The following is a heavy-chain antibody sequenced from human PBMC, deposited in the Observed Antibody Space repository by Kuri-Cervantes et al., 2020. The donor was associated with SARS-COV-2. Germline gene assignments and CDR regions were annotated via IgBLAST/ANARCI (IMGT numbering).Heavy chain of an antibody. CDR1: GGSISSSSYY. CDR2: INHSGNT. CDR3: ARLAIGDCSSTSCQSGFDP. D-gene: IGHD2-2*01. Sequence: SETLSLTCTVSGGSISSSSYYWGWIRQPPGKGLEWIGEINHSGNTNYDPSLKSRVTISIDTSKNQFSLKLSSVTAADTAVYYCARLAIGDCSSTSCQSGFDPWGQGTLVTVSS. V-gene: IGHV4-39*07. J-gene: IGHJ5*02.